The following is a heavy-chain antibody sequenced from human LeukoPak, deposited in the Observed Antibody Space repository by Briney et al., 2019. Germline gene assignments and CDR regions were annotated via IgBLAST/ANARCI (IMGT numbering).Heavy chain of an antibody. V-gene: IGHV4-59*02. D-gene: IGHD7-27*01. Sequence: SETLSLTCTVSGVSVRRHFWIWIRQPPGKGLEWIEHISYSGSINYNPSLKSRVTISLDTSKNQFSLRLTSVTAADTAVYYCARDGEGDEGWDYWGQGTLVTVSS. CDR3: ARDGEGDEGWDY. J-gene: IGHJ4*02. CDR2: ISYSGSI. CDR1: GVSVRRHF.